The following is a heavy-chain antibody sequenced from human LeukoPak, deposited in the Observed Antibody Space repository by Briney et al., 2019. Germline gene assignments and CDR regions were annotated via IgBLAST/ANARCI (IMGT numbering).Heavy chain of an antibody. D-gene: IGHD3-10*01. J-gene: IGHJ4*02. Sequence: GGSLRLSCAASGFTFSTYGMLWVRQAPGQGPEWVALIRYDGSNKYYADSVKGRFTISRDNSKNTLYLQMNSLRVEDTAVYYCARVRGSYFDYWGQGTLVTVSS. CDR3: ARVRGSYFDY. CDR1: GFTFSTYG. CDR2: IRYDGSNK. V-gene: IGHV3-30*02.